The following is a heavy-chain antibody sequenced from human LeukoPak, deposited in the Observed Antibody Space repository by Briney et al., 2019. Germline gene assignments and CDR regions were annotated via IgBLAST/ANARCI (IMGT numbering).Heavy chain of an antibody. V-gene: IGHV4-39*07. J-gene: IGHJ5*02. CDR3: ARDKVVVGSTNWFDP. CDR1: GGSISSGGYY. Sequence: SETLSLTCTVSGGSISSGGYYWSWIRQPPGKGLEWIGSIYHSGSTYYNPSLKSRVTISVDTSKNQFSLKLSSVTAADTAVYYCARDKVVVGSTNWFDPWGQGTLVTVSS. D-gene: IGHD2-15*01. CDR2: IYHSGST.